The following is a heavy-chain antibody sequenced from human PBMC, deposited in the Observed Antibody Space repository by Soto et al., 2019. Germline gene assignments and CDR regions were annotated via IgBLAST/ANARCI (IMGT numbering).Heavy chain of an antibody. Sequence: ASVKVSCKASGYTFTSYGISWVRQAPGQGLEWMGWISAYNGNTNYAQKLQGRVTMTTDTSTSTAYMELRSLRSDDTAVYYCARSYYYDSSGYYPSAGPFDYWGQGTLVTVSS. CDR3: ARSYYYDSSGYYPSAGPFDY. CDR2: ISAYNGNT. CDR1: GYTFTSYG. V-gene: IGHV1-18*01. J-gene: IGHJ4*02. D-gene: IGHD3-22*01.